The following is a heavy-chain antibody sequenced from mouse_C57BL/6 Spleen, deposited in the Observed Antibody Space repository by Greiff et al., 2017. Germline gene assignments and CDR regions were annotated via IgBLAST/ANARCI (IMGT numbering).Heavy chain of an antibody. D-gene: IGHD4-1*01. J-gene: IGHJ4*01. CDR2: IPPNSGST. CDR3: AQLTGSDYYAMDY. CDR1: GYTFTSYW. V-gene: IGHV1-64*01. Sequence: QVQLQQPGAELVKPGASVKLSCKASGYTFTSYWMHWVKQRPGQGLEWIGMIPPNSGSTNYNEKFKSKATLTVDKSSSTAYMQLSSLTSEDSAVYYCAQLTGSDYYAMDYWGQGTSVTVSS.